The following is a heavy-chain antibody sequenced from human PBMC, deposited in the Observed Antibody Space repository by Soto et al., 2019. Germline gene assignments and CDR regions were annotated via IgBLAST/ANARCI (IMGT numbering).Heavy chain of an antibody. J-gene: IGHJ3*02. Sequence: QVQLQESGPGLVKPSETLSLTCTVSGGSISSYYWSWIRQPPGKGLEWIGYIYYSGSTNYNPSLKSRVTISVDTSKNQFSLKLSSVTAADTAVYYCARATLDGDDYIWGSYLHDAFDIWGQGTMVTVSS. CDR1: GGSISSYY. D-gene: IGHD3-16*02. CDR2: IYYSGST. V-gene: IGHV4-59*01. CDR3: ARATLDGDDYIWGSYLHDAFDI.